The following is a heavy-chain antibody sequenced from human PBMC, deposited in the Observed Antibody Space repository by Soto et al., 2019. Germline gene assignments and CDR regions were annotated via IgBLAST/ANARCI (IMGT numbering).Heavy chain of an antibody. CDR3: ASAGDYGDFS. V-gene: IGHV3-30-3*01. D-gene: IGHD4-17*01. CDR2: ISVDGSSK. Sequence: QMQLVESGGGVVQPGGSLRLSCAASVFTFSTYAMHWVRQAPGKGLEWMALISVDGSSKYYADSVKGRFTISRDNSKNTLYLQMNSLRTEDTAVYYCASAGDYGDFSWGQGTLVTVSS. J-gene: IGHJ5*02. CDR1: VFTFSTYA.